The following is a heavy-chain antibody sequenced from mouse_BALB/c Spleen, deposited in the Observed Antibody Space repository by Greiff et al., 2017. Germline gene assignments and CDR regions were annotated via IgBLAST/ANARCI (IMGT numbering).Heavy chain of an antibody. Sequence: EVQLVESGGDLVKPGGSLKLSCAASGFTFSSYGMPWVRQTPDKRLEWVATISSGGSYTYYPDSVKGRFTISRDNAKNTLYLQMSSLKSEDTAMYYCARDNYAMDYWGQGTSVTVSS. CDR2: ISSGGSYT. CDR3: ARDNYAMDY. J-gene: IGHJ4*01. V-gene: IGHV5-6*01. CDR1: GFTFSSYG.